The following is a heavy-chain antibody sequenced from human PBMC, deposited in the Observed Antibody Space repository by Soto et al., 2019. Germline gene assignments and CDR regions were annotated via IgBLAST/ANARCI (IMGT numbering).Heavy chain of an antibody. Sequence: QVQLVQSGAEVKKPGASVKVSCKASGYTFNDYYIHWVRQAPGQGLEWMGWINPNSGGTDYAQKSQGWVTMTRDTSISTAYLELSRLTSDDTALYYCARGSCVAENCCSIRALDTWGQGTMVTVSS. CDR1: GYTFNDYY. J-gene: IGHJ3*02. V-gene: IGHV1-2*04. CDR2: INPNSGGT. CDR3: ARGSCVAENCCSIRALDT. D-gene: IGHD2-15*01.